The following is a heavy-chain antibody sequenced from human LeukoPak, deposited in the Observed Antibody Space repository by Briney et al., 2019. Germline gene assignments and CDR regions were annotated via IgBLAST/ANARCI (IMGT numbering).Heavy chain of an antibody. J-gene: IGHJ4*02. CDR1: GYSFTNYW. Sequence: GESLKISCKGSGYSFTNYWIGWVRQMPGKGLEWMGIIYPDDSDIRHSPSFQGQVTMSADKSISIAYLQWSSLKASDTAMYYCARQGPGDYYFDYWGQGTLVTVSS. D-gene: IGHD1-26*01. V-gene: IGHV5-51*01. CDR3: ARQGPGDYYFDY. CDR2: IYPDDSDI.